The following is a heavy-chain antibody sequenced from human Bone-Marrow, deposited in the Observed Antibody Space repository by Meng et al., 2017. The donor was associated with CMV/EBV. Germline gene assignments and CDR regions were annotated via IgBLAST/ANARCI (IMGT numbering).Heavy chain of an antibody. D-gene: IGHD2-2*01. J-gene: IGHJ6*02. CDR3: ARDLGVPNCSSTSCYWYYYGMDV. CDR1: GFTFSSYA. CDR2: ISYDGSNK. Sequence: GESLKIACAASGFTFSSYAMHWVRQAPGKGLEWVAVISYDGSNKYYADSVKGRFTISRDNSKNTLYLQMNSLRAEDTAVYYCARDLGVPNCSSTSCYWYYYGMDVWGQGPTVTVSS. V-gene: IGHV3-30*04.